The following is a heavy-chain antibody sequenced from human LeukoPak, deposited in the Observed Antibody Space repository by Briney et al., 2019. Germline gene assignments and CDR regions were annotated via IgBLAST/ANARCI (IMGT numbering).Heavy chain of an antibody. CDR3: AKCLGSGWYASSD. Sequence: GGSLRLSCAASGFTFSFYAMSWVRQAPGKGLEWVAGITSSGNTTYYADPVKGRFTISRDNSKNTLYLQMNSLRAEDTAVYYCAKCLGSGWYASSDWGQGTLVTVSS. V-gene: IGHV3-23*01. CDR2: ITSSGNTT. J-gene: IGHJ4*02. CDR1: GFTFSFYA. D-gene: IGHD6-13*01.